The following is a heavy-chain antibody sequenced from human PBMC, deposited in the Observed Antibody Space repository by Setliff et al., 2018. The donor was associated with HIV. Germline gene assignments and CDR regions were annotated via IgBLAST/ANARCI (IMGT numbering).Heavy chain of an antibody. CDR1: GVTFFSTYS. CDR3: ARDLRSSHGSPNYFDY. V-gene: IGHV3-66*01. D-gene: IGHD2-15*01. Sequence: GGSLRLSCAGSGVTFFSTYSMSWVRQAPGKGLEWVSTIYSDGSTYHADSVKGRFTLSRDTSKNTLSLQMNSLRAEETAVYYCARDLRSSHGSPNYFDYWGRGALVTVS. J-gene: IGHJ4*02. CDR2: IYSDGST.